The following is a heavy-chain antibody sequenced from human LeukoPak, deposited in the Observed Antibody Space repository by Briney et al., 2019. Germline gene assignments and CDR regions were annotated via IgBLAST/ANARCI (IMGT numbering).Heavy chain of an antibody. CDR2: IYYSGST. J-gene: IGHJ1*01. CDR1: GGSMSGYF. CDR3: ARSITSSWYGDFQH. Sequence: SETLSLTCTVSGGSMSGYFWSWIRQPPGKGLEWMGYIYYSGSTNYNPSLKSRVTISVDTSKNQFSLKLSSVTAADTAVYYCARSITSSWYGDFQHWGQGTLVTVSS. D-gene: IGHD6-13*01. V-gene: IGHV4-59*01.